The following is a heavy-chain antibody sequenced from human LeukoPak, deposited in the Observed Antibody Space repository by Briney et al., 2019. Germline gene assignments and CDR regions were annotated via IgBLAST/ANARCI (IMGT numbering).Heavy chain of an antibody. CDR1: GLSIGDNS. J-gene: IGHJ6*02. CDR2: ISWDESTT. D-gene: IGHD2-15*01. V-gene: IGHV3-43*01. Sequence: GGSLRLSCAASGLSIGDNSMHWVRHAPGKGLEWVSLISWDESTTYYSDSVKGRFTVSRDSSKNSLHLQMNSLRTEDTALYYCARGPNRWWVVSRNWGMDVWGQGTTVTVSS. CDR3: ARGPNRWWVVSRNWGMDV.